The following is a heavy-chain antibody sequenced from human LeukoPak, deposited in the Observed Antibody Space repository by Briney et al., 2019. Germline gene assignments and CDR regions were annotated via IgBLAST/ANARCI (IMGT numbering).Heavy chain of an antibody. CDR2: IKQDGSEK. CDR3: ARLHLYSSSWYAFDY. Sequence: PGGSLRLSCAASGFTFSSYWMSWVRQPPGKGLEWVANIKQDGSEKYYLDFVKGRFTISRDNAKNSLYLQMNSLRAEDTAVYYCARLHLYSSSWYAFDYWGQGTLVTVSS. D-gene: IGHD6-13*01. CDR1: GFTFSSYW. V-gene: IGHV3-7*01. J-gene: IGHJ4*02.